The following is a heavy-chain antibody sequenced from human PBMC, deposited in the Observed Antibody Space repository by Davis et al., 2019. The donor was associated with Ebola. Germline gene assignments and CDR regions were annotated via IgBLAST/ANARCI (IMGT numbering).Heavy chain of an antibody. CDR1: GFTFSSYA. D-gene: IGHD6-19*01. Sequence: GGSLRLSCAASGFTFSSYAMHWVRQAPGKGLEWVAVISYDGSNKYYADSVKGRFTISRDNSKNTLYLQMNSLRAEDTAVYYCARDLILAGYSSGWSRAFGYWGQGTLVTVSS. V-gene: IGHV3-30-3*01. CDR3: ARDLILAGYSSGWSRAFGY. J-gene: IGHJ4*02. CDR2: ISYDGSNK.